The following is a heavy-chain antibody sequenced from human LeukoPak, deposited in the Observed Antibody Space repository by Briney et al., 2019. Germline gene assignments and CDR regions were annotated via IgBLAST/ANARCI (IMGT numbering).Heavy chain of an antibody. CDR1: GGSISSYY. D-gene: IGHD1/OR15-1a*01. Sequence: SETLSLTCTVSGGSISSYYWSWIRQPAGKGLEWIGRIYTSGSTNYNPSLKSRVTISVDKSKNQFSLKLSSVTAADTAVYYCASHGKQHYYYYMDVWGKGTTVTVSS. CDR2: IYTSGST. V-gene: IGHV4-4*07. CDR3: ASHGKQHYYYYMDV. J-gene: IGHJ6*03.